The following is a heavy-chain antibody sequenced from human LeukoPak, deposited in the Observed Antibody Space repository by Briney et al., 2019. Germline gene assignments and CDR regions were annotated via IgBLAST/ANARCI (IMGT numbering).Heavy chain of an antibody. CDR3: ARGFRDSSGYYDKNFDY. Sequence: GGSLRLSCAASGFTFSSYEMNWVRQAPGKGLEWVSYISSSGSTIYYADSVKGRFTISRDNAKNSLYLQVNSLRAEDTAVYYCARGFRDSSGYYDKNFDYWGQGTLVTVSS. J-gene: IGHJ4*02. CDR2: ISSSGSTI. V-gene: IGHV3-48*03. CDR1: GFTFSSYE. D-gene: IGHD3-22*01.